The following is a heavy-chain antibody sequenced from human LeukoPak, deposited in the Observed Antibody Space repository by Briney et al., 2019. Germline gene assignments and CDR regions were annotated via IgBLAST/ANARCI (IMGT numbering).Heavy chain of an antibody. CDR2: IKQDGSEK. D-gene: IGHD2-2*01. Sequence: GGSLRLSCAASGFTLSSYWMSWVRQAPGKGLEWVANIKQDGSEKYYVDSVKGRFTISRDNAKNSLYLQMNSLRAEDTAVYYCARAGYCSSTSCYVPDYYYGMDVWGQGTTVTVSS. V-gene: IGHV3-7*01. CDR3: ARAGYCSSTSCYVPDYYYGMDV. J-gene: IGHJ6*02. CDR1: GFTLSSYW.